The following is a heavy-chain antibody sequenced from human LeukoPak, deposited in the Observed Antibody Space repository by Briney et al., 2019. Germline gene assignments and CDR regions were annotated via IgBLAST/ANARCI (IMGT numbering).Heavy chain of an antibody. Sequence: ASVKVSCKASGYTFTGYYMHWVRQAPGQGLEWMGWINPNSGGTNYAQKVQGRVTMTRDTSISTAYMELSRLRSDDTAVYYCARETPVVGDAFDIWGQGTMVTVSS. CDR3: ARETPVVGDAFDI. CDR2: INPNSGGT. J-gene: IGHJ3*02. CDR1: GYTFTGYY. V-gene: IGHV1-2*02. D-gene: IGHD2-2*01.